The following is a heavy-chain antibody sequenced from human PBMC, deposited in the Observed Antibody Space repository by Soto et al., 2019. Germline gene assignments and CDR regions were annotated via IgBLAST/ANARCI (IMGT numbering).Heavy chain of an antibody. CDR1: GGSISSSSYY. Sequence: SETLSLTCTVSGGSISSSSYYWGWIHQPPGKGLEWIGSIYYSGSTYYNPSLKSRVTISVDTSKNQFSLKLSSVTAADTAVYYCARRLYYDGSGFEGGGMDVWGQGTTVT. J-gene: IGHJ6*02. V-gene: IGHV4-39*01. CDR3: ARRLYYDGSGFEGGGMDV. D-gene: IGHD3-22*01. CDR2: IYYSGST.